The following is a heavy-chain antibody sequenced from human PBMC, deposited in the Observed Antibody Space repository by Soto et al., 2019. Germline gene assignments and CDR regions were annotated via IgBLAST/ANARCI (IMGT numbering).Heavy chain of an antibody. CDR2: IKQDGSEK. V-gene: IGHV3-7*01. CDR1: GFTFSRYW. CDR3: VRDDTRRNNDFWSGHYTTDAFDI. D-gene: IGHD3-3*01. J-gene: IGHJ3*02. Sequence: EVQLVESGGGLVQPGGSLRLSCAASGFTFSRYWMSWVRQAPGKGLEWVANIKQDGSEKYYVACVKGRFTMSRDNTKNSLYLQMNSLRAEDTAVYYCVRDDTRRNNDFWSGHYTTDAFDIWGQGRMVTVSS.